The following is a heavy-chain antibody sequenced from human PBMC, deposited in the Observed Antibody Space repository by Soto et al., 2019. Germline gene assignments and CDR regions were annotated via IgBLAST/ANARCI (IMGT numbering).Heavy chain of an antibody. J-gene: IGHJ4*02. CDR3: ARDNQFSAGY. V-gene: IGHV1-46*01. Sequence: QVQLVQSGTEVKKPWASVKVSCKASGYTFLDFYIHWVGRAPGQGLEWVGFINPSGGGTTYAQKFHGRLTMPRDTSTSTVYMERISVRSEDTPIYYCARDNQFSAGYWGQGNLVT. CDR1: GYTFLDFY. D-gene: IGHD2-15*01. CDR2: INPSGGGT.